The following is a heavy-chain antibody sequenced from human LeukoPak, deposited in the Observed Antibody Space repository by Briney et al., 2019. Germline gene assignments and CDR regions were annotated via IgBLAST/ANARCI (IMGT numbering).Heavy chain of an antibody. J-gene: IGHJ6*03. CDR3: VRGIYCSSTSCQVSGYMDV. CDR2: IYASGST. V-gene: IGHV4-61*02. CDR1: GGSISSGSYY. D-gene: IGHD2-2*01. Sequence: PSQTLSLTCTVSGGSISSGSYYWSWIRQPAGKGLEWIGRIYASGSTNYNPSLKSRVTISVDTSKNQFSLKLSSVTAADMAVYYCVRGIYCSSTSCQVSGYMDVWGKGTTVTVSS.